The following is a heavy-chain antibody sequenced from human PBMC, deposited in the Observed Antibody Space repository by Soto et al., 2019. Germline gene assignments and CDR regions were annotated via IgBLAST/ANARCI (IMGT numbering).Heavy chain of an antibody. V-gene: IGHV1-18*01. D-gene: IGHD6-19*01. J-gene: IGHJ4*02. CDR1: GYTFTSYG. Sequence: ASVKVSCKASGYTFTSYGISWVRQAPGQGLEWMGWISAYNGNTNYAQKLQGRVTMTTDTSTSTAYMELRSLRSDDTAVYYCARDEYSSGWYDYFDYWGQGTLVTVSS. CDR2: ISAYNGNT. CDR3: ARDEYSSGWYDYFDY.